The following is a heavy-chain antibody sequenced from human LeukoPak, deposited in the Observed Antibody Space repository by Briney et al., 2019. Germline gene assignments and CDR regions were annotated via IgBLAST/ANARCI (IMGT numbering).Heavy chain of an antibody. Sequence: PGGSLRLSCAASGFTFSSYSMSWVRQAPGKGLEWVSIIYSGGSTYYADSVKGRFTISRGNSKNTLYLQMNSLRAEDTAVYYCAKSIVVVITDAFDIWGQGTMVTVSS. V-gene: IGHV3-66*01. CDR2: IYSGGST. CDR3: AKSIVVVITDAFDI. D-gene: IGHD3-22*01. CDR1: GFTFSSYS. J-gene: IGHJ3*02.